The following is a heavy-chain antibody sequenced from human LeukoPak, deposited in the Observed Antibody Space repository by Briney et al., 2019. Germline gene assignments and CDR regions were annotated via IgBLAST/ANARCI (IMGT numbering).Heavy chain of an antibody. CDR2: IYYSGST. V-gene: IGHV4-39*07. Sequence: SETLSLTCTVSGGSISSSSYYWGWIRQPPGKGLEWIGSIYYSGSTYYNPSLKSRVIISLDTSKNQFSLKLSSVTAADTAVYYCARDDPKGVTIFDYWGQGTLVTASS. D-gene: IGHD2-21*02. CDR1: GGSISSSSYY. CDR3: ARDDPKGVTIFDY. J-gene: IGHJ4*02.